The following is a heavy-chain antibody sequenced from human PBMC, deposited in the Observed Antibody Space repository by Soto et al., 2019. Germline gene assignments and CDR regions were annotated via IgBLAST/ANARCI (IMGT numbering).Heavy chain of an antibody. D-gene: IGHD1-20*01. CDR1: GFTFSSYA. Sequence: QVQLVESGGGVVQPGRSLRLSCAASGFTFSSYAMHWVRKAPGKGLEWVAVISYDGSNKYYADSVKGRFTISRDNSKNTLYLQMNSLRAEDTAVYYCARYRYNWNDVGGMDVWGQGTTVTVSS. CDR2: ISYDGSNK. V-gene: IGHV3-30-3*01. J-gene: IGHJ6*02. CDR3: ARYRYNWNDVGGMDV.